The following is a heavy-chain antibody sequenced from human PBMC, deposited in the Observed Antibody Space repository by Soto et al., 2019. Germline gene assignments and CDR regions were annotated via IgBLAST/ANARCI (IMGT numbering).Heavy chain of an antibody. CDR2: ISYDGSNK. Sequence: VQLLESGGGLVQPGGSLRLYCAASGFTFSSYGMHWVRQAPGKGLEWVAVISYDGSNKYYADSVKGRFTISRDNSKNTLYLQMNSLRAEDTAVYYCAKDFRLMPWGCGGDCYKNWHFDLWGRGTLVTVSS. CDR3: AKDFRLMPWGCGGDCYKNWHFDL. CDR1: GFTFSSYG. V-gene: IGHV3-30*18. J-gene: IGHJ2*01. D-gene: IGHD2-21*02.